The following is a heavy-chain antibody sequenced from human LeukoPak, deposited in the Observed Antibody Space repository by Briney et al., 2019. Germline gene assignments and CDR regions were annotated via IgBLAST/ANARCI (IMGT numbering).Heavy chain of an antibody. CDR2: INHSGST. J-gene: IGHJ4*02. CDR3: ARALYYYGSGSSHFDY. CDR1: GFTFSSYW. V-gene: IGHV4-34*01. D-gene: IGHD3-10*01. Sequence: GSLRLSCAASGFTFSSYWMSWIRQPPGKGLEWIGEINHSGSTNYNPSLKSRVTISVDTSKNQFSLKLSSVTAADTAVYYCARALYYYGSGSSHFDYWGQGTLVTVSS.